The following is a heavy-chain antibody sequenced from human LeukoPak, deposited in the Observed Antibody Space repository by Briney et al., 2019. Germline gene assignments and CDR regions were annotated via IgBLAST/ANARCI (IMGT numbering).Heavy chain of an antibody. CDR1: GFTFSSYS. CDR2: ISSSSSYI. V-gene: IGHV3-21*01. Sequence: GGSLRLSCAASGFTFSSYSMNWVRQAPGKGLEWVSSISSSSSYIYYADSVKGRFTISRDNAKNSLYLQMNSLRAEDTAVYYCAREIVGESDYGDYEEDTYWGQGTLVTVSS. CDR3: AREIVGESDYGDYEEDTY. J-gene: IGHJ4*02. D-gene: IGHD4-17*01.